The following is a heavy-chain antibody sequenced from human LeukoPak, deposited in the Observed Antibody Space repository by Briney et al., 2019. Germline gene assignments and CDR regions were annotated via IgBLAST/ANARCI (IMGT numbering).Heavy chain of an antibody. CDR1: GYTFTSYY. V-gene: IGHV1-46*01. CDR3: ARGPGLGYCSGGSCYWFDP. D-gene: IGHD2-15*01. CDR2: INPSGGST. J-gene: IGHJ5*02. Sequence: AASVKVSCTASGYTFTSYYIHWVRQAPGQGLEWMGIINPSGGSTSYAQKFRGRVTMTRDTSTSTVYMELSSLRSEDTAVYYCARGPGLGYCSGGSCYWFDPWGQGTLVTVSS.